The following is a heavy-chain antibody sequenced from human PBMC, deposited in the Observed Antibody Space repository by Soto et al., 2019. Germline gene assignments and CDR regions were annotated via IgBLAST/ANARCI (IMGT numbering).Heavy chain of an antibody. CDR3: ARDLPMEDIALMVYAHDAFDI. CDR1: GFTFSSYS. Sequence: GSLRLSCAASGFTFSSYSMDWVRQAPGKGLEWVSSISSSSSYIYYADSVKGRFTISRDNAKNSLYLQMNSLRAEDTAVYYCARDLPMEDIALMVYAHDAFDIWGQGTMVTVSS. V-gene: IGHV3-21*01. J-gene: IGHJ3*02. CDR2: ISSSSSYI. D-gene: IGHD2-8*01.